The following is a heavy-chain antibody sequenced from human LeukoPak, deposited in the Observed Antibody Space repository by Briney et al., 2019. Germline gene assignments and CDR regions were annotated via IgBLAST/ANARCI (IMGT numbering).Heavy chain of an antibody. J-gene: IGHJ4*02. CDR2: IYYSGST. V-gene: IGHV4-59*01. CDR3: ARSYYDILTGYYTNFDY. D-gene: IGHD3-9*01. Sequence: SETLSLTCTVSGGSISSYYWSWIRQPPGKGLEWIGYIYYSGSTNYNPSLKSRVTMSVGTSKNQFSLKLSSVTAADTAVYYCARSYYDILTGYYTNFDYWGQGTLVTVSS. CDR1: GGSISSYY.